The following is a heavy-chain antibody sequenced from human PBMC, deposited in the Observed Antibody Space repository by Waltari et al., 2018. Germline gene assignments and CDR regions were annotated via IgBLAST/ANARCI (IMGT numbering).Heavy chain of an antibody. CDR3: ARDWGYCSSTSCHGGGNAFDI. CDR2: IYYSGST. D-gene: IGHD2-2*01. CDR1: GCSISSGDYY. J-gene: IGHJ3*02. V-gene: IGHV4-30-4*08. Sequence: QVQLQESGPGLVKPSQTLSLTCTVSGCSISSGDYYWSWIRQPPGKGLEWIGYIYYSGSTYYNPSLKSRVTISVDTSKNQFSLKLSSVTAADTAVYYCARDWGYCSSTSCHGGGNAFDIWGQGTMVTVSS.